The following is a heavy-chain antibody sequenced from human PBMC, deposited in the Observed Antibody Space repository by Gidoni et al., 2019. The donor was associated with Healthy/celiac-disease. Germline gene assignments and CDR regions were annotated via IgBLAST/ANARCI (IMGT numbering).Heavy chain of an antibody. CDR1: GFTVSSNY. CDR3: ARGFREMDLRY. V-gene: IGHV3-66*01. CDR2: IYSGGST. J-gene: IGHJ4*02. Sequence: EVQLVESGGGLVQPGGSLSLSCAASGFTVSSNYMSWVRQAPGKGLGWVSVIYSGGSTYYADSGKGRFTISRDNSKNTLYLQMNSLRAEDTAVYYCARGFREMDLRYWGQGTLVTVSS.